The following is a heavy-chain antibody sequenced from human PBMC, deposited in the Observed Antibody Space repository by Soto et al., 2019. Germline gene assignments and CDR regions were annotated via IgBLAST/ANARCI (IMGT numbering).Heavy chain of an antibody. J-gene: IGHJ6*02. CDR2: INSDGSST. CDR1: GFTFSSDW. Sequence: GGSLRLSCAASGFTFSSDWMHWVRQAPGKGLVWVSRINSDGSSTSNGDSVKGRFTISRDNAKNTLYLQMSSLRAEDTAVYYCARGIAGAGGSYGMDVWGQGTTVTVSS. V-gene: IGHV3-74*01. D-gene: IGHD6-13*01. CDR3: ARGIAGAGGSYGMDV.